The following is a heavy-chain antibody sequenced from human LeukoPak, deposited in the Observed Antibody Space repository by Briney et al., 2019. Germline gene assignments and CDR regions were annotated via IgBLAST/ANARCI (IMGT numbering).Heavy chain of an antibody. Sequence: PGGSLRLTCAASGFTISSYWLSWVRQAPGKGLERVANIKQDESEKYYVDSVKGRFTITRDNAKNSLYLQMNSLRAEDTAVYYCARFVVVTASYNWFDPWGQGTLVTVSS. V-gene: IGHV3-7*01. J-gene: IGHJ5*02. CDR1: GFTISSYW. CDR3: ARFVVVTASYNWFDP. CDR2: IKQDESEK. D-gene: IGHD2-21*02.